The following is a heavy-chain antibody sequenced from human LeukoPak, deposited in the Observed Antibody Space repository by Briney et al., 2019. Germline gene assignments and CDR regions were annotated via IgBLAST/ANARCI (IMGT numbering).Heavy chain of an antibody. Sequence: APPGVSLTLSCLASGFSFGSYWMAWVRPAPGKGLEWVANMKHDGIEKYHVDSVKGRFTISRYNTKNSLYFHMSSLRVEDTAVDYCAREGREGYNDPALDFWGRGILVTVSS. J-gene: IGHJ4*02. V-gene: IGHV3-7*05. CDR2: MKHDGIEK. CDR3: AREGREGYNDPALDF. D-gene: IGHD5-24*01. CDR1: GFSFGSYW.